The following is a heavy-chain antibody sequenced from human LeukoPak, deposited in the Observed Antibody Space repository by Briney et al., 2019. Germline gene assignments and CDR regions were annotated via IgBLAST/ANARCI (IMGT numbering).Heavy chain of an antibody. CDR3: AKDGDYGDYVSAFDI. CDR1: GFTFSSYG. Sequence: PGGSLRLSCAASGFTFSSYGVHWVRQAPGKGLEWVAFIRYDGSNKYYADSVKGRFTISRDNSKNTLYLQMNSLRAEDTAVYYCAKDGDYGDYVSAFDIRGQGTMVTISS. V-gene: IGHV3-30*02. D-gene: IGHD4-17*01. J-gene: IGHJ3*02. CDR2: IRYDGSNK.